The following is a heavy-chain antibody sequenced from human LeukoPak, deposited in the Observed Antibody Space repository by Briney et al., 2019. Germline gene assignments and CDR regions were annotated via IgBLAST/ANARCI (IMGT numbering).Heavy chain of an antibody. J-gene: IGHJ3*01. CDR1: GGSISGSYNF. D-gene: IGHD3-22*01. Sequence: PSETLSLTCTISGLSGGSISGSYNFWGWVRQPPGKGLEWVASIGYTGSTHYNPSLKSRLTMSVDTSANQFSLNLRSLTAADTATYYCARHAIRIAYDNSGYYGGGAFDVWGQGTLVTVSA. CDR2: IGYTGST. V-gene: IGHV4-39*01. CDR3: ARHAIRIAYDNSGYYGGGAFDV.